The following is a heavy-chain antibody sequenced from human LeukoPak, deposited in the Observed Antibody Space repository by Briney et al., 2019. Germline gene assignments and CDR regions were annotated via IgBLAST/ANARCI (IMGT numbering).Heavy chain of an antibody. CDR1: GGTFSIYA. Sequence: SVKVSCKASGGTFSIYAISWVRQAPGQGLEWMGGIIPIFGTTNYAQTFQGRGTTPADQSTSPAYMELSSLRSEDTAVYYCASFQDIVVVPAAIRWSAYYYYYMDVWGKGTTVTVSS. D-gene: IGHD2-2*02. V-gene: IGHV1-69*01. CDR3: ASFQDIVVVPAAIRWSAYYYYYMDV. J-gene: IGHJ6*03. CDR2: IIPIFGTT.